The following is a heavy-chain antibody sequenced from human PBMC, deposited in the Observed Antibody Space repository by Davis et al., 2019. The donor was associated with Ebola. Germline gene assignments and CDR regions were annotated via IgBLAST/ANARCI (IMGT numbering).Heavy chain of an antibody. CDR1: GFTFDDYA. J-gene: IGHJ4*02. V-gene: IGHV3-23*01. CDR2: ISGSGGST. D-gene: IGHD4-23*01. CDR3: AKDRMTTVVTSMVPYYFDY. Sequence: PGGSLRLSCAASGFTFDDYAMHWVRQAPGKGLEWVSAISGSGGSTYYADSVKGRFTISRDNSKNTLYLQMNSLRAEDTAVYYCAKDRMTTVVTSMVPYYFDYWGQGTLVTVSS.